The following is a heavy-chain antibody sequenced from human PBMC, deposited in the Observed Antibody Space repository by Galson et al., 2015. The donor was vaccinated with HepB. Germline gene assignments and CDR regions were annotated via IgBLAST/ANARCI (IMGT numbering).Heavy chain of an antibody. CDR2: IWYDGSNK. CDR1: GFSFSSYG. D-gene: IGHD3-10*01. CDR3: ARDQVLWFGSDEGGMDV. J-gene: IGHJ6*02. Sequence: SLRLSCAASGFSFSSYGMHWVRQAPGKGLEWVAVIWYDGSNKYLADSVKGRFTISRDNAKNTLYLQMNSLRAEDTAVYYCARDQVLWFGSDEGGMDVWGHGTTVTVSS. V-gene: IGHV3-33*01.